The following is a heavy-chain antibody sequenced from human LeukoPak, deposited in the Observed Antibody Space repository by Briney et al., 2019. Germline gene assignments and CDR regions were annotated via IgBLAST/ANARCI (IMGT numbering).Heavy chain of an antibody. CDR2: VSHEGSSK. Sequence: GGSLRLSCAASGYXFSGSDMHWVRQAPGKGREWVAFVSHEGSSKFYAESVKGRFGISRDNSKSTTYLQMNGLRADDTAVYYCAKTTGGWPRFFDHWGQGTLVAVSS. V-gene: IGHV3-30*18. J-gene: IGHJ4*02. CDR3: AKTTGGWPRFFDH. D-gene: IGHD6-19*01. CDR1: GYXFSGSD.